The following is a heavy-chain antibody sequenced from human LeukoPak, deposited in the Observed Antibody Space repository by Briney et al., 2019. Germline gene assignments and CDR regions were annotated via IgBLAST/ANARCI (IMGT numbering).Heavy chain of an antibody. CDR3: ARGFGIHYYDSSGYYDY. D-gene: IGHD3-22*01. J-gene: IGHJ4*02. CDR1: GCTFTSYD. CDR2: MNPNSGNT. Sequence: ASVKVSCKASGCTFTSYDINWVRQATGQGLEWMGWMNPNSGNTGYAQKFQGRVTITRNTSISTAYMELSSLRSEDTAVYYCARGFGIHYYDSSGYYDYWGQGTLVTVSS. V-gene: IGHV1-8*03.